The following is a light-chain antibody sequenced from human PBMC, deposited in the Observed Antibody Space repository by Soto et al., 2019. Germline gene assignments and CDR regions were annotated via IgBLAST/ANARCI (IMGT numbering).Light chain of an antibody. J-gene: IGKJ1*01. CDR2: AAS. CDR1: RVISDD. V-gene: IGKV1-17*01. CDR3: LQHTGYPWT. Sequence: DIQMTQSPSSLSASVGDRVTITCRASRVISDDLGWYQQKPGRAPKRLIYAASTLQSGVPSRFSGSGSGTEFSLTISSLQPEDSATYYCLQHTGYPWTFGQGTKVEIK.